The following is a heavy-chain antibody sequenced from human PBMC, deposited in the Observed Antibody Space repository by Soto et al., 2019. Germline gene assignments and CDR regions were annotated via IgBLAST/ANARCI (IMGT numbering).Heavy chain of an antibody. CDR1: GGSFSGYY. V-gene: IGHV4-34*01. J-gene: IGHJ6*02. CDR2: INHSGST. D-gene: IGHD3-3*01. Sequence: PSETLSLTCAVYGGSFSGYYWSWIRQPPGKGLEWIGEINHSGSTNYNPSLKSRVTISVDTSKNQFSLELSSVTAADTAVYYCARVFGSPLSLYGMDVWGQGTTVTVSS. CDR3: ARVFGSPLSLYGMDV.